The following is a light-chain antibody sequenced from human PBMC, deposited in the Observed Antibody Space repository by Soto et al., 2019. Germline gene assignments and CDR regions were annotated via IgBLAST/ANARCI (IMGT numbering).Light chain of an antibody. V-gene: IGKV1-13*02. J-gene: IGKJ2*01. Sequence: AIQLTQSPSSLSASVGDTVTITCRASQGITNCLAWYQQTPGKPPKVLIYDASTLESGVPSRFSGSGSGTDFTLTISSLQPDDFGRYYCQQFIAYPHTFGQGTKLEIK. CDR3: QQFIAYPHT. CDR1: QGITNC. CDR2: DAS.